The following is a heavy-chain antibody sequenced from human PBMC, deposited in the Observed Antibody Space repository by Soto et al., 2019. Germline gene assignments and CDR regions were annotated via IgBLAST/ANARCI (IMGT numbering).Heavy chain of an antibody. V-gene: IGHV3-43*01. CDR2: ISWDGGST. D-gene: IGHD6-6*01. CDR1: GFTFDDYT. Sequence: EVQLVESGGVVVQPGGSLRLSCAASGFTFDDYTMHWVRQAPGKGLEWVSLISWDGGSTYYADSVKGRFTISRDNSKNSLYLQMNSLRIEDTALYYCAKDTTSIAAPAFHYWGQGTLVTVSS. CDR3: AKDTTSIAAPAFHY. J-gene: IGHJ4*02.